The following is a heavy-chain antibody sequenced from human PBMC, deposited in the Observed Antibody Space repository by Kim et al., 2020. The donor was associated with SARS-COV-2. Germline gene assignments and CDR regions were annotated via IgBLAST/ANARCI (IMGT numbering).Heavy chain of an antibody. V-gene: IGHV3-23*01. Sequence: DSVTGRFTISRDNPKNTLYLQMSSLRVEDTAVYHCAKDRRAGTTNSYFDYWGQGTLVTVSS. D-gene: IGHD1-26*01. J-gene: IGHJ4*02. CDR3: AKDRRAGTTNSYFDY.